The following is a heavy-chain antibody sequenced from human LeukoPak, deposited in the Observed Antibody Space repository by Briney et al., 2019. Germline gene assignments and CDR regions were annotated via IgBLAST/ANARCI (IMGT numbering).Heavy chain of an antibody. J-gene: IGHJ4*02. V-gene: IGHV4-30-2*01. CDR1: GGSISSGGYS. CDR3: ARVSMSTGFFWSGYFTY. Sequence: PSETLSLTCAVSGGSISSGGYSWSWIRQPPGKGLEWIGYIYHSGSTYYNPSLKSRVTISVDRSKNQFSLKLNSVTAADTAVYYCARVSMSTGFFWSGYFTYWGQGTLVTVSS. CDR2: IYHSGST. D-gene: IGHD3-3*01.